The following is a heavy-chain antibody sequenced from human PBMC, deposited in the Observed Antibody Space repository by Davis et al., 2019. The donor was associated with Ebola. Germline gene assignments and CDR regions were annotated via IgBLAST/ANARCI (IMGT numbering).Heavy chain of an antibody. J-gene: IGHJ6*02. Sequence: GESLKISCAASGFTFSDYAIHWVRQAPGKGLEWVTVISYDGSNKYYADSVKGRFTISRDNSKNTLYLQMNSLRAEDTAVYYCARADDYGDFYYYYYGMDVWGQGTTVTVSS. V-gene: IGHV3-30-3*01. CDR2: ISYDGSNK. D-gene: IGHD4-17*01. CDR1: GFTFSDYA. CDR3: ARADDYGDFYYYYYGMDV.